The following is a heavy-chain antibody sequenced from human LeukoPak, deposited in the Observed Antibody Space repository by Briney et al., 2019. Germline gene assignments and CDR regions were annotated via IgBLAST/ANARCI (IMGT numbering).Heavy chain of an antibody. Sequence: ASVKVSCKASGYTFTSYGISWVRQAPGQGLEWMGWISAYNGNTNYAQKLQGRVTMTTDTSTSTAYMELRSLRSDDTAVYYCARTEGSGWIRFRSDPRPFDYWGQGTLVTASS. CDR2: ISAYNGNT. CDR3: ARTEGSGWIRFRSDPRPFDY. CDR1: GYTFTSYG. D-gene: IGHD6-19*01. J-gene: IGHJ4*02. V-gene: IGHV1-18*01.